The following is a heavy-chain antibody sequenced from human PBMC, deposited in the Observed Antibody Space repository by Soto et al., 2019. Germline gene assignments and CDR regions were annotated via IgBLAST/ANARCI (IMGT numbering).Heavy chain of an antibody. J-gene: IGHJ6*02. V-gene: IGHV4-4*02. D-gene: IGHD2-8*01. CDR3: ARIGYCTNGVCYYGMDV. CDR2: IYHSGST. Sequence: QVQLQESGPGLVKPSGTLSLTCAVSGGSISSSNWWRWVRQPPGKGLEWIGEIYHSGSTNYNPSLKSRVTISVDKSKNQSSLKLSSVTAADTAVYYCARIGYCTNGVCYYGMDVWGQGTTVTVSS. CDR1: GGSISSSNW.